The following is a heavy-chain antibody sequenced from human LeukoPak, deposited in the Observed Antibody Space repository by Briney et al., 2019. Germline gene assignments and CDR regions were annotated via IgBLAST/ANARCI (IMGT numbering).Heavy chain of an antibody. Sequence: GRSLRLSCAASGFTFNSYGMFWVRQAPGKGLEWVAFIWPDGSNKLYGDSVKGRFTISRDNSKNTLYLQMSSLRGDDTVVYYCANPQSRGYDYLDYWGQGTLVTVSS. V-gene: IGHV3-30*02. CDR2: IWPDGSNK. CDR1: GFTFNSYG. D-gene: IGHD5-12*01. CDR3: ANPQSRGYDYLDY. J-gene: IGHJ4*02.